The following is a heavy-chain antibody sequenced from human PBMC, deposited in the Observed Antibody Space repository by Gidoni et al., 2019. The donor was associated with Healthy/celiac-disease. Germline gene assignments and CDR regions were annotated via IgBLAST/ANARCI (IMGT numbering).Heavy chain of an antibody. CDR3: AKPDAYYGSGILYYYFCMDV. V-gene: IGHV3-23*01. Sequence: EVQLLESGGGSVQSGGARRLSGEASGCTCRSDAMSWVLLAPGKGLEWVSATTGGAGSTYYADSLKVRFTISRANRKNTLYLQMYSLRAEDTSVSYCAKPDAYYGSGILYYYFCMDVWGHGTTVPVSS. CDR2: TTGGAGST. CDR1: GCTCRSDA. D-gene: IGHD3-10*01. J-gene: IGHJ6*02.